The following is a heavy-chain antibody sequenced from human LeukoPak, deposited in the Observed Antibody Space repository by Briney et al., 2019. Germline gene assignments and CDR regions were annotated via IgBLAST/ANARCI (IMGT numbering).Heavy chain of an antibody. Sequence: PGGSLRLSCAASGFTFSSYVMHWVRQAPGKGLEWVAVISYDGGNKYYADSVKGRLTISRDNSKNTLYLQMNSLRSDDTAVYYCAKDYYDFWSGGYYYYYGMDVWGQGTTVTVSS. J-gene: IGHJ6*02. CDR3: AKDYYDFWSGGYYYYYGMDV. CDR1: GFTFSSYV. V-gene: IGHV3-30*18. CDR2: ISYDGGNK. D-gene: IGHD3-3*01.